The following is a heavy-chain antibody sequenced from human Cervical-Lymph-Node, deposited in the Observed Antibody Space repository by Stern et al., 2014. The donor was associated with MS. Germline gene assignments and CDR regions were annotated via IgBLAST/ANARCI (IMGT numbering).Heavy chain of an antibody. V-gene: IGHV1-69*01. CDR1: GDTFSSLD. J-gene: IGHJ4*02. CDR3: ARHQAGIAAD. D-gene: IGHD6-13*01. Sequence: MQLVQSGAEVKKPGSSVKVSCKASGDTFSSLDIGWVRQAPGQGPEWVGGTTPLFGTANYAQNFQGRVTFSADDSTSTTYMELSSLRSEDTAVYYCARHQAGIAADWGQGTLVTVSS. CDR2: TTPLFGTA.